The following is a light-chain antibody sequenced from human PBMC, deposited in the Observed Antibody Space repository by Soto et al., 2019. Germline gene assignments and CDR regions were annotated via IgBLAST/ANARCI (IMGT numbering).Light chain of an antibody. CDR1: QSVSSN. CDR2: GAS. V-gene: IGKV3-15*01. CDR3: QQYNNWPPWT. J-gene: IGKJ1*01. Sequence: EIVMTQSPATLSVSPGERATLSCRASQSVSSNLAWYQQKPGQAPRLLIYGASTRATGIPARFSGSGSWTEFTLTISSLQSEYFAVYYCQQYNNWPPWTFGQGTKVEIK.